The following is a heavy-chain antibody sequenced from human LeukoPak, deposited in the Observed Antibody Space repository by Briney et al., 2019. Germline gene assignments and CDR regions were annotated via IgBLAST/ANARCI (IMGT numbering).Heavy chain of an antibody. CDR1: GFTFSSYA. CDR3: AKVKAGYTETFDY. Sequence: PGGSLRLSCAASGFTFSSYAMSWVRQAPGKGLEWVSGISGSGGSTYHADSVKGRFTISRDNSKNTLYLQMNSLRAEDTAVYYCAKVKAGYTETFDYWGQGTLVTVSS. J-gene: IGHJ4*02. D-gene: IGHD2-2*02. CDR2: ISGSGGST. V-gene: IGHV3-23*01.